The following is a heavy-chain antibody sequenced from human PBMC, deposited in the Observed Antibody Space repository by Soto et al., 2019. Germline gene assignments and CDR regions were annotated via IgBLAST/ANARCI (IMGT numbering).Heavy chain of an antibody. CDR1: GFTFSSYS. J-gene: IGHJ6*02. V-gene: IGHV3-21*01. CDR2: ISSSSSYI. Sequence: PGGSLRLSCAASGFTFSSYSMNWVRQAPGKGLEWVSSISSSSSYIYYADSVKGRFTISRDNAKNSLCLQMNSLRAEDTAVYYCARDYSSSGGMDVWGQGTTVTVSS. CDR3: ARDYSSSGGMDV. D-gene: IGHD6-6*01.